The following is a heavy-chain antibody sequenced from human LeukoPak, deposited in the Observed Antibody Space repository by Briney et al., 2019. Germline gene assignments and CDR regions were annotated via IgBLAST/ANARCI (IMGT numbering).Heavy chain of an antibody. Sequence: SETLSLTCTVSGGSISSSSYYWGWIRQPPGKGLEWIGSIYYSGSTYYNPSLKSRVTISVDTSKNQFSLKLSSVAAADTAVYYCARGTNWNGGDYNWFDPWGQGTLVTVSS. D-gene: IGHD1-1*01. CDR1: GGSISSSSYY. V-gene: IGHV4-39*07. CDR2: IYYSGST. J-gene: IGHJ5*02. CDR3: ARGTNWNGGDYNWFDP.